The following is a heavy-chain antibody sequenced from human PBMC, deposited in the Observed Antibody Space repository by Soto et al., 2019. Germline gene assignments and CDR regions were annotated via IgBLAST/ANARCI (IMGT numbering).Heavy chain of an antibody. V-gene: IGHV3-53*01. CDR2: IVSGGST. CDR3: ATDSPNVGIGYFDS. J-gene: IGHJ4*02. D-gene: IGHD1-26*01. Sequence: EVQVVESGGDLIQPGGSLRLSCAASGFKVGSSYVTWVRQAPGKGLEWVSVIVSGGSTHYADSVTGRFTVSRDVSNNTGYLHMSSLRAEDTAVYFCATDSPNVGIGYFDSWGLGTLVTVSS. CDR1: GFKVGSSY.